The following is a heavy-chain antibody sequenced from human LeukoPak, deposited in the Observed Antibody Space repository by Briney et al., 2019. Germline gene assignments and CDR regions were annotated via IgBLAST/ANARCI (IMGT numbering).Heavy chain of an antibody. D-gene: IGHD6-6*01. CDR1: GFTFSDYN. CDR2: ITSSSSYM. J-gene: IGHJ4*02. Sequence: GGSLRLSCAASGFTFSDYNMNWVRQAPGKGLEWVSSITSSSSYMYYADSVKGRFAISRDNAGNSLYLQMNSLRAEDTAVYYCARGGSSSPVISVHWGQGTLVTVSS. V-gene: IGHV3-21*01. CDR3: ARGGSSSPVISVH.